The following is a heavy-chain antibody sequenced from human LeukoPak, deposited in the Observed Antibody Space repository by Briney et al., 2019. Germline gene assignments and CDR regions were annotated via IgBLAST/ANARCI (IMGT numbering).Heavy chain of an antibody. CDR3: AKDTSIGRYCTNGVCSPFDY. V-gene: IGHV3-23*01. Sequence: PGGSLRLSCAGSGFTFSSYAMSWVRQAPGKELEWVSAICDTGATTYDADSAKGRFTISRDNSRSTLYLQMNSLRAEDTALYYCAKDTSIGRYCTNGVCSPFDYWGQGTLVTVSS. CDR2: ICDTGATT. D-gene: IGHD2-8*01. CDR1: GFTFSSYA. J-gene: IGHJ4*02.